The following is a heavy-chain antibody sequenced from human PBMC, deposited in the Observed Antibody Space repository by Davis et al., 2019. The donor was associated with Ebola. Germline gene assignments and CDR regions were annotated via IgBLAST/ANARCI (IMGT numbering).Heavy chain of an antibody. Sequence: AASVKVSCKASGYTFTSYDINWVRQATGQGLEWMGWMNPNSGNTGYAQKFQGRVTMTRNTSISTAYMELSSLRSEDTAVYYCARAGGSTTLTAPSMDVWGQGTTVTVSS. J-gene: IGHJ6*02. V-gene: IGHV1-8*01. CDR1: GYTFTSYD. CDR3: ARAGGSTTLTAPSMDV. CDR2: MNPNSGNT. D-gene: IGHD2/OR15-2a*01.